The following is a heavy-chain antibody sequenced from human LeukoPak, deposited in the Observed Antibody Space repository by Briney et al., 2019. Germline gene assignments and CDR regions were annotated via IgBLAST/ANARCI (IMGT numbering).Heavy chain of an antibody. Sequence: GASVKVSCKASGYTSTSYYMHWVRQAPGQGLEWMGIINPSGGSTSYAQKFQGRVTMTRDTSTSTVYMEQSSLRSEDTAVYYCARDSSARGVGEEATPDYWGQGTLVTVSS. CDR3: ARDSSARGVGEEATPDY. CDR1: GYTSTSYY. J-gene: IGHJ4*02. V-gene: IGHV1-46*01. D-gene: IGHD5-12*01. CDR2: INPSGGST.